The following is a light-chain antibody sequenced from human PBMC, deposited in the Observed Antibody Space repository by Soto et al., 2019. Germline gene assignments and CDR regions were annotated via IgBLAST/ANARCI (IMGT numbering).Light chain of an antibody. V-gene: IGKV3-15*01. J-gene: IGKJ1*01. CDR1: QTVSSN. CDR2: GAS. CDR3: QQYNNWPLT. Sequence: EVLMTQSPATLSVSPGERATLSCRASQTVSSNLAWYQQKPGQAPRLLIYGASTRATGLPARFSGSGSGTEFTLTISSLQSEDFAVYYCQQYNNWPLTFGQGTKVDIK.